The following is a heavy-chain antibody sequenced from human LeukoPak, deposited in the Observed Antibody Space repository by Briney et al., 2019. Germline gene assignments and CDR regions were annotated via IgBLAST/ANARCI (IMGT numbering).Heavy chain of an antibody. CDR1: GGSISSSSYY. CDR3: ARNQLQLGPSGLLGWNRFNWFDP. J-gene: IGHJ5*02. Sequence: PSETLSLTCTVSGGSISSSSYYWGWIRQPPGKGLEWIGSIDYSGGTYFSPSLRSRVTLSVDTSKNQFSLNLISVTAADTAVYYCARNQLQLGPSGLLGWNRFNWFDPWGQGTLVTVSS. CDR2: IDYSGGT. V-gene: IGHV4-39*07. D-gene: IGHD3/OR15-3a*01.